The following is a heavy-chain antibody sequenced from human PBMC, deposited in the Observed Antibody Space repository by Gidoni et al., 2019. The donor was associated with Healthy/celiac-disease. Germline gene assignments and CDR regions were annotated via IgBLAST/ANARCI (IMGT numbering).Heavy chain of an antibody. J-gene: IGHJ3*02. CDR2: ISGSGGST. Sequence: EVQLLESGGGLVQPGGSLRLSCAASGFTFSSYAMSWVRQAPGKGLEWVSAISGSGGSTYYADSVKGRFTISRDNSKNTLYLQMNSLRAEDTAVYYCAKGRLYSSGWFDAFDIWGQGTMVTVSS. CDR1: GFTFSSYA. V-gene: IGHV3-23*01. CDR3: AKGRLYSSGWFDAFDI. D-gene: IGHD6-19*01.